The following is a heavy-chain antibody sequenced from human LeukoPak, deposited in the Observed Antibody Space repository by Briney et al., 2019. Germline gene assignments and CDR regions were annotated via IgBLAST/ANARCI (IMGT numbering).Heavy chain of an antibody. Sequence: PGGSLRLSCAASGFTFSSYSMNWVRQAPGKGLEWVSSISSSSSYIYYADSVKGRFTISRDNAKNSLYLQMSSLRAEDTAVYYCARDGRVPAAGDAFDIWGQGTMVTVSS. CDR3: ARDGRVPAAGDAFDI. J-gene: IGHJ3*02. CDR1: GFTFSSYS. CDR2: ISSSSSYI. D-gene: IGHD2-2*01. V-gene: IGHV3-21*01.